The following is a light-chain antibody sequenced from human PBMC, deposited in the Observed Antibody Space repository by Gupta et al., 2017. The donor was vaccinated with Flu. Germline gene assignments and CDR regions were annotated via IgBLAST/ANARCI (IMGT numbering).Light chain of an antibody. V-gene: IGLV2-14*01. CDR3: SSYTSSSTLV. Sequence: QSALTQPASVSGSPGQSITISCTGTSSDVGGYNYVSWYQQHPGKAPKLMIYEVSNRPSGASNRFSGSKSGNTASLTXSXLQAEDXADYYCSSYTSSSTLVFGGGTKLTVL. CDR2: EVS. CDR1: SSDVGGYNY. J-gene: IGLJ2*01.